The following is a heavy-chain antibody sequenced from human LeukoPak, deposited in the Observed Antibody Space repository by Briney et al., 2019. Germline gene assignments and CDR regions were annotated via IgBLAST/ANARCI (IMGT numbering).Heavy chain of an antibody. CDR1: GFTFSSYA. CDR2: ISGSGGST. J-gene: IGHJ4*02. Sequence: PGGSLRLSCAASGFTFSSYAMSWVRQAPGKGLEWVSAISGSGGSTYYADSVKGRFTISRDNSKNTLYLQMNSVRAEDTAVYYCAKGKYCSSTSCYGFDYWGQGTLVTVSS. CDR3: AKGKYCSSTSCYGFDY. V-gene: IGHV3-23*01. D-gene: IGHD2-2*01.